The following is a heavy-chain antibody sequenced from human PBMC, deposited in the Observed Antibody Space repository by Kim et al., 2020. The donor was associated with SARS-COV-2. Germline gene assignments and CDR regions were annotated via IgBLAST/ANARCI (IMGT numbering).Heavy chain of an antibody. Sequence: AKGRFTISRDNSKSSLYLQMNSLRTEDTALYYCAKDGGCSSTSCYTYFDYWGQGTLVTVSS. CDR3: AKDGGCSSTSCYTYFDY. J-gene: IGHJ4*02. D-gene: IGHD2-2*02. V-gene: IGHV3-43*01.